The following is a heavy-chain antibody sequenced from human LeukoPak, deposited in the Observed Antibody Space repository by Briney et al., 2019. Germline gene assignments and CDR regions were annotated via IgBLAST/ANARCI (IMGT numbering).Heavy chain of an antibody. J-gene: IGHJ5*02. V-gene: IGHV3-30*03. CDR3: ARDLYSGYDSWFDP. CDR1: GFTLSSYD. Sequence: GGSLRLSCAASGFTLSSYDMHWVRQAPGKGLEWVAVISYDGSNKYYADSVKGRFTISRDNSKNTLFLQMNSLRAEDTAVYYCARDLYSGYDSWFDPWGQGTLVTVSS. D-gene: IGHD5-12*01. CDR2: ISYDGSNK.